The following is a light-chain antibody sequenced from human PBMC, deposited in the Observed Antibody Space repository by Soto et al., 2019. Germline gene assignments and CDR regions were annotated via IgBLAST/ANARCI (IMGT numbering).Light chain of an antibody. V-gene: IGLV4-69*01. CDR1: SGHSSYA. J-gene: IGLJ2*01. CDR3: QTWGRGVV. CDR2: LNSDGSH. Sequence: QPVLTQSPSASASLGASVKLTSTLSSGHSSYAIAWHQQQPEKGPRYLMKLNSDGSHSKGDGIPDRFSGSSSGAERYLTISSLQSEDEADYYCQTWGRGVVFGGGTKLTVL.